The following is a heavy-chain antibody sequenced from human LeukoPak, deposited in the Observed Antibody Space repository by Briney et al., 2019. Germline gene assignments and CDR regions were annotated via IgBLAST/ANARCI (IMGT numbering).Heavy chain of an antibody. D-gene: IGHD6-13*01. CDR1: GYTFTGYY. Sequence: ASVKVSCKASGYTFTGYYMHWVRQAPGQGLEWMGWINPNSGGTNYAQKFQGRVTMTRDTSISTAYMELSSLRSEDTAVYYCAREGIAAAVNDYWGQGTLVTVSS. CDR2: INPNSGGT. J-gene: IGHJ4*02. CDR3: AREGIAAAVNDY. V-gene: IGHV1-2*02.